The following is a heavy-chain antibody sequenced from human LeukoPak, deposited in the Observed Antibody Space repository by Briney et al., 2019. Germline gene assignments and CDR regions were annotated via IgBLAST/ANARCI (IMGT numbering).Heavy chain of an antibody. V-gene: IGHV4-34*01. CDR3: ARGQGVRYYYGSGSYYKTSQAYYFDY. J-gene: IGHJ4*02. Sequence: SETLSLTCAVYGGSFSGYYWSWIRQPPGKGLEWIGEINHSGSTNYNPSLKSRVTISVDTSKNQFSLKLSSVTAADTAVYYCARGQGVRYYYGSGSYYKTSQAYYFDYWGQGTLVTVPS. D-gene: IGHD3-10*01. CDR2: INHSGST. CDR1: GGSFSGYY.